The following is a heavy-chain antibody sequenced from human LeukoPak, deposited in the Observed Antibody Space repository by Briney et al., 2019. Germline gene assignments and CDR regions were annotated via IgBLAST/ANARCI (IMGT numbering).Heavy chain of an antibody. V-gene: IGHV4-59*01. D-gene: IGHD3-22*01. CDR2: MYYSGST. Sequence: SETLSLTCTVSGGSISSYYWSWIRQPPGKGLEWIGYMYYSGSTNYNPSLRSRVTISVDTSKNQFSLRLSSVTAADTAVYYCARGSDHYDSSGYRYFDLWGRGTLATVSS. J-gene: IGHJ2*01. CDR1: GGSISSYY. CDR3: ARGSDHYDSSGYRYFDL.